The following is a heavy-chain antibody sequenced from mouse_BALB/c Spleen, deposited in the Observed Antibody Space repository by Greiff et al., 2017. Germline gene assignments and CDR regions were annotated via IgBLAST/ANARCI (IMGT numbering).Heavy chain of an antibody. D-gene: IGHD3-1*01. CDR1: GFTFSSFG. CDR2: ISSGSSTI. CDR3: ARERADY. V-gene: IGHV5-17*02. J-gene: IGHJ2*01. Sequence: EVQVVESGGGLVQPGGSRKLSCAASGFTFSSFGMHWVRQAPEKGLEWVAYISSGSSTIYYADTVKGRFTISRDNPKNTLFLQMTSLRSEDTAMYYCARERADYWGQGTTLTVSS.